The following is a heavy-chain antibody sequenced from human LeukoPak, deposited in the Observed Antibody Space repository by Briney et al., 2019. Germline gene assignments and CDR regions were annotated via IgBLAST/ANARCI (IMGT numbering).Heavy chain of an antibody. Sequence: GASVRVSCKASGYTFTNYRIHWVRQAPGQSLEWMGQINGGVENTKYSQKFQGRLTITRDIVATTAHLELSSLRSEDTAVYFCARAEVLESFGHNKHCMDVWGQGTTVIVSS. V-gene: IGHV1-3*01. CDR3: ARAEVLESFGHNKHCMDV. CDR2: INGGVENT. J-gene: IGHJ6*02. D-gene: IGHD3-16*01. CDR1: GYTFTNYR.